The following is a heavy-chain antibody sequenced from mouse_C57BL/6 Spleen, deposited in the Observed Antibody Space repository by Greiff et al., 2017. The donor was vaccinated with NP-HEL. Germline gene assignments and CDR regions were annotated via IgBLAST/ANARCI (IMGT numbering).Heavy chain of an antibody. D-gene: IGHD2-4*01. CDR2: INYDGSST. Sequence: EVKLVESEGGLVQPGSSMQLSCTASGFTFSDYYMAWVRQVPEKGLEWVANINYDGSSTYYLDSLKSRFIISRDNAKNILYLQMSSLKSEDTATYYCARGGADYGWFAYWGQGTLVTVSA. CDR3: ARGGADYGWFAY. J-gene: IGHJ3*01. CDR1: GFTFSDYY. V-gene: IGHV5-16*01.